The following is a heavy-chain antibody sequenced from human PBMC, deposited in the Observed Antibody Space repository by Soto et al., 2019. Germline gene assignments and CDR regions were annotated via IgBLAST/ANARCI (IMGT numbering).Heavy chain of an antibody. J-gene: IGHJ4*02. CDR3: ARPSTPNPYDFWSGYYRN. CDR1: GYTFTSYG. CDR2: ISAYNGNT. D-gene: IGHD3-3*01. V-gene: IGHV1-18*01. Sequence: ASVKVSCKASGYTFTSYGISWVRQAPGQGLEWMGWISAYNGNTNYAQKLQGRVTMTTDTSTSTAYMELRSLRSDDTAVYYCARPSTPNPYDFWSGYYRNWGQGTLVTV.